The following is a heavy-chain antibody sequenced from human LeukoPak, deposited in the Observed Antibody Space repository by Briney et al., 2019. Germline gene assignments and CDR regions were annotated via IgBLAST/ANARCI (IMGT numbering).Heavy chain of an antibody. CDR2: IDPSDSYT. CDR3: AIRLTLYSSGWYGY. V-gene: IGHV5-10-1*01. D-gene: IGHD6-19*01. J-gene: IGHJ4*02. CDR1: GYSFTSYW. Sequence: GESPKISCKGSGYSFTSYWISWVRQMPGKGLEWMGRIDPSDSYTNYSPSFQGHVIISADKSISTAYLQWSSLKASDTAMYYCAIRLTLYSSGWYGYWGQGTLVTVSS.